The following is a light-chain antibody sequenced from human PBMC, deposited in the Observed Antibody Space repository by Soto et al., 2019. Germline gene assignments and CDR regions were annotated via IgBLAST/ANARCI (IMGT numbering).Light chain of an antibody. CDR3: QQSYSTP. Sequence: DIQMTQSPSSLSASVGVRVTITCRASQSISSYLNWYQQKPGKAPKLLIYAASSLQSGVPSRFSGSGSGTDFTLTISSLQPEDFATYYCQQSYSTPFGQGTKLEIK. CDR2: AAS. J-gene: IGKJ2*01. CDR1: QSISSY. V-gene: IGKV1-39*01.